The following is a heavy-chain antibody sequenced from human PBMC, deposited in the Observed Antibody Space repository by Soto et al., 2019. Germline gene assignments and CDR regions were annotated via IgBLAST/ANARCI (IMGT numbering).Heavy chain of an antibody. CDR2: ISYDGSNK. CDR3: AKGRRIAAFDY. D-gene: IGHD6-13*01. Sequence: GGSLRLSCAASGFTFSSYGMHWVRQAPGKGLEWVAVISYDGSNKYYADSVKGRFTISRDNSKNTLYLQMNSLRAEDTAVYYCAKGRRIAAFDYWGQGTLVTVSS. J-gene: IGHJ4*02. V-gene: IGHV3-30*18. CDR1: GFTFSSYG.